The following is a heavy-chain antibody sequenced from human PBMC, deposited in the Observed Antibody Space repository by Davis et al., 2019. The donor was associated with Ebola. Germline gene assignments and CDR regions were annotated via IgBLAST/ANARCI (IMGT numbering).Heavy chain of an antibody. CDR1: GYTLREVS. V-gene: IGHV1-24*01. CDR3: AIDKGGYCTGGSCYPTGYLEF. CDR2: FDPEDGEI. Sequence: ASVKVSCKITGYTLREVSTHWVRQAPGRGLEWLGGFDPEDGEIVYQQKFKGRVTMTEDTVSDTAYMELSSLTSEDTAIYYCAIDKGGYCTGGSCYPTGYLEFWGQGSLVTVSS. J-gene: IGHJ4*02. D-gene: IGHD2-15*01.